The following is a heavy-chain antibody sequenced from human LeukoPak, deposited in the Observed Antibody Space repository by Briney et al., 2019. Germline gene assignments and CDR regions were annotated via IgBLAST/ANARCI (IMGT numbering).Heavy chain of an antibody. D-gene: IGHD1-26*01. J-gene: IGHJ6*02. CDR3: AKNIGGSYASYYYFGMDV. V-gene: IGHV3-9*01. CDR1: GFTFDEFA. CDR2: IHWNSESL. Sequence: PGGSLRLSCAASGFTFDEFAMHWVRQAPGKGLEWVAGIHWNSESLVYADSVRGRFTISRDNANNSLYLQMSSLRAEDTALYYCAKNIGGSYASYYYFGMDVWGQGTAVTVSS.